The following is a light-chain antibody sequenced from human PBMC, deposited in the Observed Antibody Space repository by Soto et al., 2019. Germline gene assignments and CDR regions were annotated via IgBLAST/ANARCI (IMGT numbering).Light chain of an antibody. V-gene: IGLV1-36*01. CDR3: GAWYGSLSGFV. CDR1: SSNIGNNA. Sequence: QSVLTQPPSVSEAPRQRVSISCSGSSSNIGNNAVNWYQHVPGKTPTLLIYYDDLLPSAVSYRFSCSKSGTSASLAISGRLSEEEEDYYCGAWYGSLSGFVFGGGTKLTVL. CDR2: YDD. J-gene: IGLJ2*01.